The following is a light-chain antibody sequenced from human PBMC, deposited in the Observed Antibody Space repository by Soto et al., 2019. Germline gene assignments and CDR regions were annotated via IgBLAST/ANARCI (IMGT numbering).Light chain of an antibody. CDR1: QTISSW. CDR3: QHYNSYSEA. J-gene: IGKJ1*01. CDR2: KAY. Sequence: DIQMTQSPSTLSGSVGDRVTITCRASQTISSWLAWYQQKPGKAPKLLIYKAYTLKSGVTSRFSGSGSGTEFTLTISNLQPDDFATYYCQHYNSYSEAFGQGTQVDIK. V-gene: IGKV1-5*03.